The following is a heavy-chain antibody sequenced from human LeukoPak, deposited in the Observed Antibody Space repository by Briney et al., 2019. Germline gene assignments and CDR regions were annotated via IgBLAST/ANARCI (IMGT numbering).Heavy chain of an antibody. D-gene: IGHD3-9*01. CDR2: ICTGDSDT. CDR1: GYSFTSYW. CDR3: ARLNYDILTGYLPGYFDY. J-gene: IGHJ4*02. Sequence: GESLKISCKGSGYSFTSYWIGWVRQMPGKGLEWMGIICTGDSDTRYSPSFQGQVTISADKSISTAYLQWSSLKASDTAMYYCARLNYDILTGYLPGYFDYWGQGTLVTVSS. V-gene: IGHV5-51*01.